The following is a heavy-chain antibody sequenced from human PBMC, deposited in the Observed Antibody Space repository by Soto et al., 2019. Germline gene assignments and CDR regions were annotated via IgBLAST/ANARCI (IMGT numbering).Heavy chain of an antibody. Sequence: EVQLLESGGGLVQPGGSLRLSCAASGFTFSSYAMRWVRQAPVKGLEWVSAISGSGGSTYYADSVKGRFTISRDNSKNTLYLQMTSLRAEDTAVYYCARRGSGCYYDYWGQGTLVTVSS. CDR3: ARRGSGCYYDY. CDR1: GFTFSSYA. V-gene: IGHV3-23*01. J-gene: IGHJ4*02. CDR2: ISGSGGST. D-gene: IGHD6-19*01.